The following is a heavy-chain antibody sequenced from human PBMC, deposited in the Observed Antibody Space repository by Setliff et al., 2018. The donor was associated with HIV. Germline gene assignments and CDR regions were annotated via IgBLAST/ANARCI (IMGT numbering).Heavy chain of an antibody. Sequence: SETLSLTCDVSSYSISSVHSWGWIRQPPGKGLEWIGTMHHSGNTHCKPSLQSRLTISVDTSKNQLSLKLTSVTAADTAVYYCARLTYYYDTSGPAAAFDIWGQGTMVTVSS. CDR1: SYSISSVHS. CDR3: ARLTYYYDTSGPAAAFDI. V-gene: IGHV4-38-2*01. D-gene: IGHD3-22*01. CDR2: MHHSGNT. J-gene: IGHJ3*02.